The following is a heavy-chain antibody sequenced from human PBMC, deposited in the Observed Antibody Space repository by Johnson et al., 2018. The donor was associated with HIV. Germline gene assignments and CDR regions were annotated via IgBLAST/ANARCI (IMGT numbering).Heavy chain of an antibody. CDR3: ARPIARGASDI. D-gene: IGHD3-10*01. J-gene: IGHJ3*02. CDR1: GFTFSDYG. V-gene: IGHV3-NL1*01. CDR2: IYSGGST. Sequence: QVQLVESGGGVVQPGRSLRLSCVASGFTFSDYGMHWVRQAPGKGLAWVSVIYSGGSTYYVASVKGRFTISRDNSKNSLYLQMNSRRAEDTAVYYCARPIARGASDIWGQGTMVTVSS.